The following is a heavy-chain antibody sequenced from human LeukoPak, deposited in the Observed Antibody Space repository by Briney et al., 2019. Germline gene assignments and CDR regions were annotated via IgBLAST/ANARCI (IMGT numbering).Heavy chain of an antibody. V-gene: IGHV4-4*02. Sequence: SGTLSLTCAVSGGSISSSNWWSWVRQPPGKGLEWIGEIYHSGSTNYNPSLKSRVTISVDKSKNQFSLKLSSVTAADTAVYYCARGGGGDSSGYYFDYWGQGTLVTVSS. D-gene: IGHD3-22*01. CDR3: ARGGGGDSSGYYFDY. J-gene: IGHJ4*02. CDR2: IYHSGST. CDR1: GGSISSSNW.